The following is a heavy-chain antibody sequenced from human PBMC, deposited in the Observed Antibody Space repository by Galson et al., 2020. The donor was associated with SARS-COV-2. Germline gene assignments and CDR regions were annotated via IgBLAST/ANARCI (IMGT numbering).Heavy chain of an antibody. CDR1: GGTFSSYA. Sequence: SVKVSCKASGGTFSSYAISWVRQAPGQGLEWMGGIIPIFGTAHYAQQSQGRVTLTADKSTSTAYMELSSLRSEDTAVYYCAREPGDCSSNSCNGNYYYYYMDVWGKGTTVTVSS. V-gene: IGHV1-69*06. D-gene: IGHD2-2*01. J-gene: IGHJ6*03. CDR3: AREPGDCSSNSCNGNYYYYYMDV. CDR2: IIPIFGTA.